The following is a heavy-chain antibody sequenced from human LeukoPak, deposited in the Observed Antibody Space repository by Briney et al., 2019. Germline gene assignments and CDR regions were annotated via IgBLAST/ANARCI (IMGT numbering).Heavy chain of an antibody. CDR3: ARVGQSGAYYYYYGMDV. CDR2: ISSNGGST. Sequence: GGSLRLSCAASGFTFSSYAMHWVRQAPGKGLEYVSAISSNGGSTYYANSVKGRFTISRDNSKNTLYLQMGSLRAEDMAVYYCARVGQSGAYYYYYGMDVWGQGTTVTVSS. D-gene: IGHD3-10*01. CDR1: GFTFSSYA. V-gene: IGHV3-64*01. J-gene: IGHJ6*02.